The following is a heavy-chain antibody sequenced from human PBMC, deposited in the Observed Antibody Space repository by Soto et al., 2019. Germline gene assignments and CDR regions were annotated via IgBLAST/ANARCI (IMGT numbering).Heavy chain of an antibody. CDR1: GYTFTTHY. CDR3: VRCRCGSGTNWFDP. J-gene: IGHJ5*02. V-gene: IGHV1-46*01. Sequence: QVQLVQSGAEVRKPGASVMISCKASGYTFTTHYIHWVRQAPGQGLEWMGMINPSGQSTTYAQKFQGRVTMTSDTSTSTVYMEVNSLRSEDTALYYCVRCRCGSGTNWFDPWGQGTLVTVSS. CDR2: INPSGQST. D-gene: IGHD3-10*01.